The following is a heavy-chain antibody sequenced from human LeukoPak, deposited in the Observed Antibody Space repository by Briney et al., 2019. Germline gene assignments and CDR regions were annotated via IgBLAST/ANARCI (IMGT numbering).Heavy chain of an antibody. CDR2: IIPIFGTA. CDR3: ARDFKHTAGWFDP. Sequence: SVKVSCKASGGTFSSYAISWVRQAPGQGLEWMGGIIPIFGTANYAQKFQGRVTITADESTSTAYMELSSLRSEDTAVYYCARDFKHTAGWFDPWGQGTLVTVSS. J-gene: IGHJ5*02. CDR1: GGTFSSYA. D-gene: IGHD6-13*01. V-gene: IGHV1-69*13.